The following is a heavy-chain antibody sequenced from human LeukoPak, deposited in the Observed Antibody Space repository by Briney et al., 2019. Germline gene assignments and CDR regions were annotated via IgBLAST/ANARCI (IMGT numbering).Heavy chain of an antibody. CDR1: GGTFSSYA. V-gene: IGHV1-69*04. CDR2: IIPILGIA. Sequence: SVKVSCKASGGTFSSYAISWVRQAPGQGLEWMGRIIPILGIANYAQKFQGRVTVTADKSTSTAYMELSSLRSEDTAVYYCARESIAAEIDYWGQGTLVTVSS. CDR3: ARESIAAEIDY. J-gene: IGHJ4*02. D-gene: IGHD6-25*01.